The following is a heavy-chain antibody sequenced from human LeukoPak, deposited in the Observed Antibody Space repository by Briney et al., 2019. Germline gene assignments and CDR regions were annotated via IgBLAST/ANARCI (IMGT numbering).Heavy chain of an antibody. J-gene: IGHJ3*02. CDR1: GGSISSGGYY. CDR2: IYYSGST. Sequence: SETLSLTCTVSGGSISSGGYYWSWLRQHPGKGLEWIGYIYYSGSTYYNPSLKSRVTISVDTSKNQFSLKLSSVTAADTAVYYCARYYDSSGYYYQHDAFDIWGQGTMVTVSS. V-gene: IGHV4-31*03. CDR3: ARYYDSSGYYYQHDAFDI. D-gene: IGHD3-22*01.